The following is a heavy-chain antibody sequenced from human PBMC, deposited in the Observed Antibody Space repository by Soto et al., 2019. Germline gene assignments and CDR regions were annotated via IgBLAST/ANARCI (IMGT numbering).Heavy chain of an antibody. V-gene: IGHV4-34*01. Sequence: QVLLQQWGAGRLKPSETLSLTCAVYGGSFIDYSWGWIRQSPGTGLEWIGEINHSGSANYNPSLKSRVIISVDTSKNQFSLKLYSVTAADAAVYYCARVSDYWSQGTLVTVSS. CDR1: GGSFIDYS. CDR3: ARVSDY. J-gene: IGHJ4*02. CDR2: INHSGSA.